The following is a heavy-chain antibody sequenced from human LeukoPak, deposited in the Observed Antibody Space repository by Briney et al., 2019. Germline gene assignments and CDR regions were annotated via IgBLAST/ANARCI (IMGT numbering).Heavy chain of an antibody. CDR1: GFTFSSYS. CDR2: ISSSSSYI. Sequence: GGSLRLSCAASGFTFSSYSMNWVRQAPGKGLEWVSSISSSSSYIYYADSVKGRFTISRDNAKNPLYLQMNSLRAEDTAVYYCAREGHFHGNDYWGQGTLVTVSS. V-gene: IGHV3-21*01. CDR3: AREGHFHGNDY. D-gene: IGHD3-3*02. J-gene: IGHJ4*02.